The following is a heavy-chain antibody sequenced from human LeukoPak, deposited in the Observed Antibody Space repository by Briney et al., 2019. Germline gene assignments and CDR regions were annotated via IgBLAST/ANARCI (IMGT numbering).Heavy chain of an antibody. Sequence: PGGSLRLSCAASGFTFSSYWMSWVRQAPGKGLEWVANIKQDGSEKYYVDSVKGRFTISRDNAKNSLYLQMNSLRAEDTAVYYCARSVRVVSKLPNYWGQGTLVTVSS. CDR1: GFTFSSYW. CDR2: IKQDGSEK. CDR3: ARSVRVVSKLPNY. D-gene: IGHD2-8*02. V-gene: IGHV3-7*01. J-gene: IGHJ4*02.